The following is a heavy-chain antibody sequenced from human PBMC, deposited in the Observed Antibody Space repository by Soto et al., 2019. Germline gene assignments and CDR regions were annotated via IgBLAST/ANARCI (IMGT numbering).Heavy chain of an antibody. J-gene: IGHJ4*02. CDR3: ARAPSIAARYYFDY. D-gene: IGHD6-6*01. CDR1: GYTFTSYD. CDR2: MNPNSGNT. V-gene: IGHV1-8*01. Sequence: QVQLVQSGAEVKKPGASVTVSCKASGYTFTSYDINWVRQATGQGLEWMGWMNPNSGNTGYAQKFQGRVTMTRNTSISTAEMELSSLRSEDTAVYYCARAPSIAARYYFDYWGQGTLVTVSS.